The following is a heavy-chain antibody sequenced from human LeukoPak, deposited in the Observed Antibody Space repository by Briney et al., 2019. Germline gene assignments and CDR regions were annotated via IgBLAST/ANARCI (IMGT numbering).Heavy chain of an antibody. D-gene: IGHD6-19*01. Sequence: GGSLRLSCAASGFTFNNHAMSWARQAPGKGLEWVSSITVNGDGTNYADAVKGRFTISRDNSKNTVYLQMNSLRADDTAKYYCAKDRLGAVAEYPGYWGQGTLVTVSS. V-gene: IGHV3-23*01. CDR3: AKDRLGAVAEYPGY. CDR1: GFTFNNHA. CDR2: ITVNGDGT. J-gene: IGHJ4*02.